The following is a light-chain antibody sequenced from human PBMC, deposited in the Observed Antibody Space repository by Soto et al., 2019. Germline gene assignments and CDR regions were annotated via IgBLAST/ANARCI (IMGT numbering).Light chain of an antibody. V-gene: IGKV3-15*01. J-gene: IGKJ2*01. Sequence: IVLTQSPATLSVSPGERVTLSCRASQSVASTDLAWYQQRPGQAPRLLISGASTRATGIPARFSGSGSGTEFTLTISSLQSEDFAVYYCQQYNNWPPYTFGQGTKLEI. CDR2: GAS. CDR1: QSVASTD. CDR3: QQYNNWPPYT.